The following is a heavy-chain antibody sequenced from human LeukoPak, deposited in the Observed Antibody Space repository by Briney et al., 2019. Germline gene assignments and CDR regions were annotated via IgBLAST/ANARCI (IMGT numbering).Heavy chain of an antibody. CDR1: GVTSSGYS. J-gene: IGHJ4*02. V-gene: IGHV3-48*01. Sequence: RGSLRPSSAASGVTSSGYSIKCGCQAPEKGLEWVSYMSSSAITKYNAESVKSRFTISRDTANNSLYLQMNGLRAEDTAVYYCARDYCNSNSCRFDYWGQGTLVTVSS. D-gene: IGHD2-2*01. CDR3: ARDYCNSNSCRFDY. CDR2: MSSSAITK.